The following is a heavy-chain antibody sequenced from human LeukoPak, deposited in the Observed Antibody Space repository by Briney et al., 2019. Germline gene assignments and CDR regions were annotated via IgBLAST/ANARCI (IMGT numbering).Heavy chain of an antibody. CDR3: ARDPGYCSSTSCYSYFYMDV. CDR1: GFTFSSYA. V-gene: IGHV3-21*01. D-gene: IGHD2-2*01. CDR2: ISSSSSYI. Sequence: PGGSLRLSCAASGFTFSSYAMSWVRRAPGKGLEWVSSISSSSSYIYYADSVKGRFTISRDNAKNSLYLQMNSLRAEDTAVYYCARDPGYCSSTSCYSYFYMDVWGKGTTVTVSS. J-gene: IGHJ6*03.